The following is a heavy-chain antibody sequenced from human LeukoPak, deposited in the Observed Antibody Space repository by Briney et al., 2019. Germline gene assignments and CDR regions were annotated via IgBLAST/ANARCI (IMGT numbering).Heavy chain of an antibody. CDR2: TSNDGSYK. D-gene: IGHD2-21*01. CDR3: AKDDRVLWKAFDI. J-gene: IGHJ3*02. V-gene: IGHV3-30*18. CDR1: GFTFSAYG. Sequence: GGSLRLSCAASGFTFSAYGMHWVRQAPGKGLEWVAVTSNDGSYKYYGDSVMGRFTISRDNSKNTLYLQMNNLRVEDTAEYYCAKDDRVLWKAFDIWGQGTMVTVSS.